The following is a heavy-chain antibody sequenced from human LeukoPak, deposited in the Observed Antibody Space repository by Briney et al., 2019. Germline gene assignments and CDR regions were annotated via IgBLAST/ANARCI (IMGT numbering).Heavy chain of an antibody. Sequence: ASVKVSCKASRYTFTGYYMHWVRQAPGQGLEWMGWINPNSGGTNYAQKFQGRVTMTRDTSISTAYMELSRLRSDDTAVYYCAREVPGYDYVWGSYRHKAFDYWGQGTLVTVSS. D-gene: IGHD3-16*02. CDR3: AREVPGYDYVWGSYRHKAFDY. V-gene: IGHV1-2*02. CDR1: RYTFTGYY. J-gene: IGHJ4*02. CDR2: INPNSGGT.